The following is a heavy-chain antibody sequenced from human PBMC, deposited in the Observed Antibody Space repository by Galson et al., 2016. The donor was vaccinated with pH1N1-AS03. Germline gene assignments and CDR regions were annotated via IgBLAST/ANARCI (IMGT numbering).Heavy chain of an antibody. CDR3: AREWSAFDY. J-gene: IGHJ4*02. CDR1: GFIFSDYD. V-gene: IGHV3-23*01. D-gene: IGHD2-8*01. Sequence: SLRLSCAASGFIFSDYDVSWVRQAPGKGLEWVSAITGSGGSPNYANSVKGRFTISRDNSKNTLYLQLNSLRAGDTAVYYCAREWSAFDYWGQGTLVTVSS. CDR2: ITGSGGSP.